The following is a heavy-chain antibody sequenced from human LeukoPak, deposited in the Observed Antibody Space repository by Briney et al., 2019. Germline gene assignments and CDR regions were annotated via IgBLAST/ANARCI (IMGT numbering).Heavy chain of an antibody. J-gene: IGHJ4*02. Sequence: PGGSLRLSCAASGFTFSSYAMGWVRQAPGKGLEWVAGITDNGLARNYADSVQGRFTIHRDDSRSTVDLQMNSLRVEDTALYYCARDGWGWAQYDYWGQGTLVTVSS. CDR3: ARDGWGWAQYDY. V-gene: IGHV3-23*01. CDR2: ITDNGLAR. CDR1: GFTFSSYA. D-gene: IGHD5-24*01.